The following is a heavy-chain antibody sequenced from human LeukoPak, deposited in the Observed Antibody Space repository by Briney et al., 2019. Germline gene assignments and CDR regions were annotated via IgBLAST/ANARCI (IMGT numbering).Heavy chain of an antibody. V-gene: IGHV3-30*18. CDR1: GFTFSSYG. Sequence: GRSLRLSCAASGFTFSSYGMHWVRQAPGKGLERVAVISYDGSNKYYADSVKGRFTISRDNSKNTLYLQMNSPRAEDTAVYYCAKELGFGELSAFDYWGQGTLVTVSS. CDR3: AKELGFGELSAFDY. J-gene: IGHJ4*02. CDR2: ISYDGSNK. D-gene: IGHD3-10*01.